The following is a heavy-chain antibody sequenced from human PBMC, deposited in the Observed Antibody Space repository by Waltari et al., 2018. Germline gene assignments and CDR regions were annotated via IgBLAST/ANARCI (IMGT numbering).Heavy chain of an antibody. CDR2: INPSGGST. CDR3: ARAAATGTTSDYYYGMDV. J-gene: IGHJ6*02. V-gene: IGHV1-46*01. Sequence: QVQLVQSGAEVKKPGASVKVSCKASGYIFTSYDRHWVRQAPGQGLGWMGIINPSGGSTSYAQKFQGRVTMTRDTSTSTVYMELSSLRSEDTAVYYCARAAATGTTSDYYYGMDVWGQGTTVTVSS. D-gene: IGHD1-1*01. CDR1: GYIFTSYD.